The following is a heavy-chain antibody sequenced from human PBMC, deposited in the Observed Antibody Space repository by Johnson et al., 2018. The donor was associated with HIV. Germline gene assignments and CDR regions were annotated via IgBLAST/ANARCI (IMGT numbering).Heavy chain of an antibody. Sequence: EQLVESGGGLVQPGGSLRPSCAASGFTFSSYWMYCVRHAPGKGLVWVSRINSDGSSISSAVSVKCRFTTSRDNAKNTLFLQMNSLRAEDTAVYYCASLRDAFDIWGQGTMVTVSS. CDR1: GFTFSSYW. CDR3: ASLRDAFDI. J-gene: IGHJ3*02. V-gene: IGHV3-74*01. CDR2: INSDGSSI.